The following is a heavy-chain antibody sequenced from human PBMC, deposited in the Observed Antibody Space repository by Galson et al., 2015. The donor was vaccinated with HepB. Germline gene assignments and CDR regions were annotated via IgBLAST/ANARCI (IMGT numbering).Heavy chain of an antibody. Sequence: SLRLSCAASGFTFSSYGMHWVRQAPGKGLEWVAVISYDGSNKYYADSVKGRFTISRDNSKNTLYLQMNSLRAEDTAVYYCAKDSRYSSGPYQYYYYYYYMDVWGKGTTVTVSS. CDR1: GFTFSSYG. CDR2: ISYDGSNK. CDR3: AKDSRYSSGPYQYYYYYYYMDV. J-gene: IGHJ6*03. D-gene: IGHD6-19*01. V-gene: IGHV3-30*18.